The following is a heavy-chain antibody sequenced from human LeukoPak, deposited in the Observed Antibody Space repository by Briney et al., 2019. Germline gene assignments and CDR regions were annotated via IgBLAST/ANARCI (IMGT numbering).Heavy chain of an antibody. Sequence: PGGSLRLSCAASGFTFSSYEMNWVRQAPGKGLEWVSYISSSGSAIYYADSVKGRFTISRDNAKNSLYLQMNSLRAEDTAVYYCARDMIGSGWSFDYWGQGTLVTVSS. J-gene: IGHJ4*02. CDR2: ISSSGSAI. V-gene: IGHV3-48*03. CDR1: GFTFSSYE. CDR3: ARDMIGSGWSFDY. D-gene: IGHD6-19*01.